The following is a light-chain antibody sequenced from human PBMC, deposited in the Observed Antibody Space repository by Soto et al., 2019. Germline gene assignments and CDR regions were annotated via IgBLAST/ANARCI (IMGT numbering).Light chain of an antibody. CDR2: GAS. V-gene: IGKV3-15*01. J-gene: IGKJ1*01. Sequence: EIVMTQSPATLSVSPGERATLSCRASQSVSSNLAWYQQKPGQAPRLLIYGASTRATGIPARFSGSGSGTEFTLTISSLPSEEFAVYYCQHYSNWPPWTFGQGTKVEIK. CDR3: QHYSNWPPWT. CDR1: QSVSSN.